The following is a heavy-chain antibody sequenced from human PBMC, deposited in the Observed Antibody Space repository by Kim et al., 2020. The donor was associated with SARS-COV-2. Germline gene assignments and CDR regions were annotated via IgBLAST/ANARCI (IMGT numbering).Heavy chain of an antibody. D-gene: IGHD6-19*01. Sequence: QKFQGRVTITRETSARTAYMELSSMRSEDTAVYYCARVSSSGWLSCGMDVWGQGTTVTVSS. J-gene: IGHJ6*02. V-gene: IGHV1-3*01. CDR3: ARVSSSGWLSCGMDV.